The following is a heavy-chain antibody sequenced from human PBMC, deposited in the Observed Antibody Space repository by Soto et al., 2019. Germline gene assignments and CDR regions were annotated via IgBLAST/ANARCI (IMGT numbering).Heavy chain of an antibody. Sequence: QVQLVQSGAEVKRPGASVTVSCRSSGDTFNDYYIHWVRQAPGQGLEWMGWINPNGGVTKYAQKFQGWVSMTRDTSIRTVYMQLSRLRSDVTAVYYCARESGGATATLDYYCFYMDVWGTGTTVTVSS. CDR3: ARESGGATATLDYYCFYMDV. V-gene: IGHV1-2*04. D-gene: IGHD5-12*01. CDR2: INPNGGVT. CDR1: GDTFNDYY. J-gene: IGHJ6*03.